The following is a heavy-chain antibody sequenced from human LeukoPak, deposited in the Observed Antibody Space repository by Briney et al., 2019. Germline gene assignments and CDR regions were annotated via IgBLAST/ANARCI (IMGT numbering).Heavy chain of an antibody. D-gene: IGHD1-1*01. CDR3: AGSYNWSDDFDY. J-gene: IGHJ4*02. CDR2: IFYSGST. Sequence: PSETLSPARTVSIDSISSYYSGWIRQPPGKGLEWVGYIFYSGSTNYNPSLKSRVTISVDTSKNQLSLKLNSVTAADTAVYYCAGSYNWSDDFDYWGPGTLVTVSS. V-gene: IGHV4-59*01. CDR1: IDSISSYY.